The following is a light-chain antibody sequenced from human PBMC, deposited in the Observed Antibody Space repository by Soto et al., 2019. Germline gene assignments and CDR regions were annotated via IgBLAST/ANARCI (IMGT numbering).Light chain of an antibody. CDR3: AAWDDTLSGVL. V-gene: IGLV1-47*01. CDR2: RNN. CDR1: SSNIGSNY. J-gene: IGLJ2*01. Sequence: QSVLTQPPSASGAPGQRVTISCSGSSSNIGSNYVYWYQQLPGTAPKLLIYRNNQRRSGVPDRFSGSKSGTSASLAISGLRSVDEADYYCAAWDDTLSGVLFGGGTKLTVL.